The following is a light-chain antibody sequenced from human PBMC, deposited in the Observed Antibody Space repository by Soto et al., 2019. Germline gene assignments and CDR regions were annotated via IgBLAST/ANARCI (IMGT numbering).Light chain of an antibody. CDR3: SSYTSSSTRV. Sequence: QSVLTQPASVSGSPGQSITISCTGTSSDLGGYNYVSWYQQHPGKAPKLMIYKVSNRPSGVSNRFSGSKSGNTASLTISGLQAEDEADYYCSSYTSSSTRVFGGGTKVTVL. V-gene: IGLV2-14*01. J-gene: IGLJ3*02. CDR2: KVS. CDR1: SSDLGGYNY.